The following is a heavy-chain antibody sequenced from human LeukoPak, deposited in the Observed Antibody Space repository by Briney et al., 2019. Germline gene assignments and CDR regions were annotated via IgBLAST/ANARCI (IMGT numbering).Heavy chain of an antibody. J-gene: IGHJ5*02. D-gene: IGHD3-22*01. CDR1: GGSISSSSYY. CDR2: IYYSGST. Sequence: KPSETLSLTCTVSGGSISSSSYYWGWIRQPPGKGLEWIGSIYYSGSTYYNPSLKSRVTISVDTSKNQFPLKLSSVTAADTAVYYCARLSSGYYSLWFDPWGQGTLVTVSS. V-gene: IGHV4-39*06. CDR3: ARLSSGYYSLWFDP.